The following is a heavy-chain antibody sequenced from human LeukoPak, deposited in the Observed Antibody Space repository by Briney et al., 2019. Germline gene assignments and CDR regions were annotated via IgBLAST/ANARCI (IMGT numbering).Heavy chain of an antibody. D-gene: IGHD3-22*01. CDR1: GFTFDDYA. CDR2: INWNSDSI. Sequence: GGSLRLSCAVSGFTFDDYAMHWVRQVPGKGLEWVSGINWNSDSIGYADSVKGRFTTSRDNAKNSLYLQMNTLRAEDTAVYYCARDRHKYNYDSGGYPPYWGQGTLVTVSS. J-gene: IGHJ4*02. V-gene: IGHV3-9*01. CDR3: ARDRHKYNYDSGGYPPY.